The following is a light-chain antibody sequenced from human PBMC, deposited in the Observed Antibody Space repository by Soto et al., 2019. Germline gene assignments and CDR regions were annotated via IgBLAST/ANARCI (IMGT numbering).Light chain of an antibody. J-gene: IGLJ1*01. CDR2: ASS. CDR1: SSDVGGYKY. Sequence: QSVLTQPASVSGSPGQSITISCTGTSSDVGGYKYVSWYQLHPGKAPRLMIYASSNRPSGVSHRFSGSRSGNTASLTISGLQSEDEADYYCNSYTSGSTLNVFGTGTKAPS. V-gene: IGLV2-14*01. CDR3: NSYTSGSTLNV.